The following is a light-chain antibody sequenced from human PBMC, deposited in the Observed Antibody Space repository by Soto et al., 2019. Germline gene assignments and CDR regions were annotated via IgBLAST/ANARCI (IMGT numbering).Light chain of an antibody. CDR3: QSYDSTLSARYV. CDR1: SSNIGAGYD. V-gene: IGLV1-40*01. CDR2: GNI. J-gene: IGLJ1*01. Sequence: QAVVTQPPSVSGAPGQRVTISCTGSSSNIGAGYDVHWYQQRPGTAPKLLIFGNINRPSGVPDRFSGSKSGTSASLAITGXQAEDXXXXXCQSYDSTLSARYVFGTGTKLTVL.